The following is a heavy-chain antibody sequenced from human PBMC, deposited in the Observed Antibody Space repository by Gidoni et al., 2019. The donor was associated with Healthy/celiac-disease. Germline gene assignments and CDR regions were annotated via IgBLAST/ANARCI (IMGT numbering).Heavy chain of an antibody. CDR3: ARGRPTAYYYYYGMDV. CDR2: MNPNSGNT. CDR1: GYTFTSYD. Sequence: QVQLVQSGAEVKKPGASVKVSCKASGYTFTSYDINWVRQATGQGLEWMGWMNPNSGNTGYAQKFQGRVTMTRNTSISTAYMELSSLRSEDTAVYYCARGRPTAYYYYYGMDVWGQGTTVTVSS. J-gene: IGHJ6*02. D-gene: IGHD1-1*01. V-gene: IGHV1-8*01.